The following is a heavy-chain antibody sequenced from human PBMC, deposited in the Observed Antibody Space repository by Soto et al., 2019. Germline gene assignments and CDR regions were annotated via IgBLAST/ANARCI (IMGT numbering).Heavy chain of an antibody. CDR2: IKQDGSEK. V-gene: IGHV3-7*01. CDR3: ARTGRYDILTGYLSGDAFDI. J-gene: IGHJ3*02. Sequence: GGSLRLSCAASGFTFSSYWMSWVRQAPGKGLEWVANIKQDGSEKYYVDSVKGRFTISRDNAKNSLYLQMNSLRAEDTAVYYCARTGRYDILTGYLSGDAFDIWGQGTMVTVSS. D-gene: IGHD3-9*01. CDR1: GFTFSSYW.